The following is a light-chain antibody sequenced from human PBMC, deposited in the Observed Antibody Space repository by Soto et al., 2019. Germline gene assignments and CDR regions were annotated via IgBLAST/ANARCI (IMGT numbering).Light chain of an antibody. Sequence: ELVLTQSPGTLSLSPGESATLSCRASQSVSNNYLAWYQQKPGQAPRLLIYAASNRATGIQDRFSGSGSGTDFTLTISRLEPEDFAVYYCQQYGSSGTFGQGTKVDIK. J-gene: IGKJ1*01. CDR1: QSVSNNY. CDR3: QQYGSSGT. V-gene: IGKV3-20*01. CDR2: AAS.